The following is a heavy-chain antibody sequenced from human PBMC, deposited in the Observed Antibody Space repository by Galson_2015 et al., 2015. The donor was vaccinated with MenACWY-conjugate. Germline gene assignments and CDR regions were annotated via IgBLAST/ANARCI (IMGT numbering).Heavy chain of an antibody. Sequence: SLRLSCAASGFTVSSNYMSWVRQAPGKGLEWVSVIYSGGSTYYADSVKGRFTISRDNSKNTLYLQMNSLRAEDTAVYYCARDTACGGDCFRDAFDIWGQGTMVTVSS. CDR3: ARDTACGGDCFRDAFDI. J-gene: IGHJ3*02. CDR2: IYSGGST. D-gene: IGHD2-21*02. V-gene: IGHV3-66*01. CDR1: GFTVSSNY.